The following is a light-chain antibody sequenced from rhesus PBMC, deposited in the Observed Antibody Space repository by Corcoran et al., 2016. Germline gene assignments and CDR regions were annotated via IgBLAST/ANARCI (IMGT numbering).Light chain of an antibody. J-gene: IGKJ3*01. CDR3: MQALEFPFT. CDR2: DVS. Sequence: DIVMTQTPLSLPVTPGEPASISCRSSQSLLDSEDGNTSLAWYLQKPGQSPQLLIYDVSNRDSGVPDRFSGSGSDTEFTLKISRVEAEDVGVYYCMQALEFPFTFGPGTKLDIK. V-gene: IGKV2-104*02. CDR1: QSLLDSEDGNTS.